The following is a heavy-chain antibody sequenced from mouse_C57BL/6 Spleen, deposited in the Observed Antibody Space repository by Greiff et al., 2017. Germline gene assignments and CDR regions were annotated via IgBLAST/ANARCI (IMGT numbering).Heavy chain of an antibody. CDR1: GYSITSGYY. CDR3: ARKDYYGSSYGFAY. Sequence: EVKLLESGPGLVKPSQSLSLTCSVTGYSITSGYYWNWIRQFPGNKLEWKGYISYDGSNNYNPSLKNRISITRDTSKNQFFLKLNSVTTEDTATYYCARKDYYGSSYGFAYWGQGTLVTVSA. V-gene: IGHV3-6*01. J-gene: IGHJ3*01. CDR2: ISYDGSN. D-gene: IGHD1-1*01.